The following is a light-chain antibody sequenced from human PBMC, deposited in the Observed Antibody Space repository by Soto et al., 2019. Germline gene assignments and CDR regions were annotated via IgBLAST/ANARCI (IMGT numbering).Light chain of an antibody. Sequence: PGERATLSCRASQSVSSYLAWYQQKPGQAPRLLIYDASNRATGIPARFSGSGSGRDFTLTISSLEPEDFAVYYCQQYGSSGTFGQGTKVDIK. CDR3: QQYGSSGT. CDR2: DAS. V-gene: IGKV3-11*02. CDR1: QSVSSY. J-gene: IGKJ1*01.